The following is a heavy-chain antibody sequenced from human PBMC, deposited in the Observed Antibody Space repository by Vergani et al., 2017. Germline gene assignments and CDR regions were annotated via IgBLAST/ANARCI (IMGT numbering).Heavy chain of an antibody. CDR1: GFTFSNLW. CDR2: IKYDGSKK. J-gene: IGHJ5*02. Sequence: EVQLVESGGGLVQPGRSLRLSCAASGFTFSNLWMTWVRQAPGKGLEGVANIKYDGSKKNYVDSVKGRFTISRDNAKNALYLQMNNLRVEDAAVYFCARSPHGCTYGGYISQFDPWGQGTLVTVSS. CDR3: ARSPHGCTYGGYISQFDP. D-gene: IGHD5-18*01. V-gene: IGHV3-7*01.